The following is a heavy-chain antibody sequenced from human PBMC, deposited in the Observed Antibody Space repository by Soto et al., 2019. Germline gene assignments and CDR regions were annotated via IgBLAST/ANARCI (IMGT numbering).Heavy chain of an antibody. CDR1: GGTFSSYA. D-gene: IGHD6-13*01. CDR2: IIPIFGTA. Sequence: QVQLVQSGAEVKKPGSSVKVSCKASGGTFSSYAISWVRQAPGQGLEWMGGIIPIFGTANYAQKFQGRVTITADESTSTAYMELSSLRSEDTAVYYCARDLHGEQQLADYGMDVWGQGTTVTVSS. V-gene: IGHV1-69*01. CDR3: ARDLHGEQQLADYGMDV. J-gene: IGHJ6*02.